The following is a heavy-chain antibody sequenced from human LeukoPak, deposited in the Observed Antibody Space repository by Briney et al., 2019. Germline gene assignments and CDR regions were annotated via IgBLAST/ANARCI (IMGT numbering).Heavy chain of an antibody. J-gene: IGHJ5*02. V-gene: IGHV4-59*08. CDR1: GGSISSHY. CDR3: VRRRDCTSSSCYSGYFDP. CDR2: IYYSGTT. D-gene: IGHD2-2*01. Sequence: SETLSLTCTVSGGSISSHYWSWIRQPPGKGLEWIGYIYYSGTTNYNPTLRSRVTISLDTSKSQFSLKVTSVTAADTAVYYCVRRRDCTSSSCYSGYFDPWGQGTLVTVSS.